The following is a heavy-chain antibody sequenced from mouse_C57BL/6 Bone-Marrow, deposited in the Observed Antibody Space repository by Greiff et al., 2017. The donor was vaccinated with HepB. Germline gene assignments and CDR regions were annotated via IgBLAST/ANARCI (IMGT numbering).Heavy chain of an antibody. J-gene: IGHJ2*01. CDR3: ARWGLSNLYFDY. Sequence: QVQLKQSGPELVRPGASVKISCKAPGYTFTSHWMQWVRQRPGQGLEWIGEIFPGSGSTYYNEKFKGKATLTVDTSSSTAYMKLSSLTSDDSAVYFGARWGLSNLYFDYWGQGTTLTVSS. V-gene: IGHV1-56*01. CDR2: IFPGSGST. D-gene: IGHD2-5*01. CDR1: GYTFTSHW.